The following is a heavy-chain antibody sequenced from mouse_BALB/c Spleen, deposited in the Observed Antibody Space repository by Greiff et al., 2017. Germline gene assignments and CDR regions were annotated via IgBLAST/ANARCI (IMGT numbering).Heavy chain of an antibody. D-gene: IGHD2-10*02. CDR2: ISYSGST. Sequence: EVQLQESGPGLVKPSQSLSLTCTVTGYSITSDYAWNWIRQFPGNKLEWMGYISYSGSTSYNPSLKSRISITRDTSKNQFFLQLNSVTTEDTATYYCARSKYGNFYWGQGTLVTVSA. V-gene: IGHV3-2*02. CDR1: GYSITSDYA. CDR3: ARSKYGNFY. J-gene: IGHJ3*01.